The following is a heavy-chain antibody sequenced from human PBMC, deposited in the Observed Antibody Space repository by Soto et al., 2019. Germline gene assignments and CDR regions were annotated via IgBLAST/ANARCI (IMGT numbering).Heavy chain of an antibody. Sequence: QVQLVQSGAEVKKPGSSVKVSCKASGGTFSSYTISWVRQAPGQGLEWMGRIIPILGIANYAQKFQGRVTITGDKATSTAYMGLSSLRSEDTAVYYCARGAGYQRNWFDPWGQGTLVTVSS. CDR2: IIPILGIA. J-gene: IGHJ5*02. D-gene: IGHD5-18*01. CDR3: ARGAGYQRNWFDP. CDR1: GGTFSSYT. V-gene: IGHV1-69*02.